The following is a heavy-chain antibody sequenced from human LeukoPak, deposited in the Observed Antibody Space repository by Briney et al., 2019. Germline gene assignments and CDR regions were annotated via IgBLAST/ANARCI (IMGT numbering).Heavy chain of an antibody. CDR3: ARVTNGGYDY. J-gene: IGHJ4*02. V-gene: IGHV3-74*01. Sequence: PGGSLRLSCAASGFTFSSYWMHWVRQAPGKGLARVSHINSDGSSTRYADSVKGRFTISRDNAKNTLYLQVNSLRAEDTAVYYCARVTNGGYDYWGQGTLVTVSS. D-gene: IGHD3-16*01. CDR1: GFTFSSYW. CDR2: INSDGSST.